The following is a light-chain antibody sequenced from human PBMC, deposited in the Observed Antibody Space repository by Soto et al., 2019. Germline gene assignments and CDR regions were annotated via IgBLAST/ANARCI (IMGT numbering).Light chain of an antibody. CDR1: QSVSSSY. J-gene: IGKJ1*01. CDR3: QQYGRSPPT. CDR2: DAS. Sequence: EIVLTQSPGTLSLSPGERATLSCRASQSVSSSYLAWYQQKPGQAPRLLIYDASSRASGVPARFSGSGSGTDFTLTISSLEPEDYAVYYCQQYGRSPPTFGQGTKVDIK. V-gene: IGKV3-20*01.